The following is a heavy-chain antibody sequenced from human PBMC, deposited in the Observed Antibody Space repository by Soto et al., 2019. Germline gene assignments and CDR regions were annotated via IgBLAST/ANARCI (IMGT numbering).Heavy chain of an antibody. CDR1: GFTFSSYW. V-gene: IGHV3-74*01. J-gene: IGHJ4*02. CDR3: ARSSGWDDFDY. Sequence: EVQLVESGGGLVQPGGSLRLSCAASGFTFSSYWMHWVRQAPGKGLVWVSRINSDGSSTSYADSVKGRLTISRDSAKNTLYLQMNSLRAEDTAVYYCARSSGWDDFDYWGQGTLVTVSS. D-gene: IGHD6-19*01. CDR2: INSDGSST.